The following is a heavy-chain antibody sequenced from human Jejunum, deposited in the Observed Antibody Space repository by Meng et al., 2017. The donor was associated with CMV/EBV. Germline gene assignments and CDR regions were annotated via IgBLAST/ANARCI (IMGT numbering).Heavy chain of an antibody. Sequence: SGFTFSSYAMHWVRQAPGKGLEWVAVIPFDENNEHYADSVEGRFTISRDNSKNTLYLQVNSLRLEDTGVYYCARGTGSGSWLIDSWGQGTLVTVSS. J-gene: IGHJ4*02. CDR2: IPFDENNE. CDR1: GFTFSSYA. V-gene: IGHV3-30*04. D-gene: IGHD6-13*01. CDR3: ARGTGSGSWLIDS.